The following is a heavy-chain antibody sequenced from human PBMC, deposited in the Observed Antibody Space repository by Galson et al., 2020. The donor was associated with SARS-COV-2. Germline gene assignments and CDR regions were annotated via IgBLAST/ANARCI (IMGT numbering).Heavy chain of an antibody. J-gene: IGHJ4*02. CDR2: INPNSGGT. Sequence: ASAKVSCKASGYTFTGYYMHWVRQAPGQGLEWMGWINPNSGGTNYAQKFQGRVTMTRDTSISTAYMELSRLRSDDTAVYYCARVFYYDSSVRFDYWGQGTLVTVSS. V-gene: IGHV1-2*02. D-gene: IGHD3-22*01. CDR1: GYTFTGYY. CDR3: ARVFYYDSSVRFDY.